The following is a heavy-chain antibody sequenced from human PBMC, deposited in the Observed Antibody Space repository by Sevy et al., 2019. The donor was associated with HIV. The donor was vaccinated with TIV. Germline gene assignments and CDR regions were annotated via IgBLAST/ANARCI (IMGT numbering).Heavy chain of an antibody. CDR1: GFVFSSYA. Sequence: GGSPRLSCVASGFVFSSYAMHWVRQAPGKGLEWVAAISHDGSSQYNGDSVKGRFTISKDDSKDTLYLQMNSLRTEDTAVYYCAREKDYYGSGFVKALDYWGQGTLVTVSS. V-gene: IGHV3-30*04. CDR3: AREKDYYGSGFVKALDY. CDR2: ISHDGSSQ. D-gene: IGHD3-10*01. J-gene: IGHJ4*02.